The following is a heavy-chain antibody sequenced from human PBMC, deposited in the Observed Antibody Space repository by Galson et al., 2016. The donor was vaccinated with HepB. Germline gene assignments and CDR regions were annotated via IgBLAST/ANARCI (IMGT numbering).Heavy chain of an antibody. CDR1: GGSMTSYY. CDR3: ARAVCSSTSCPKRGAFDI. Sequence: TLSLTCTVSGGSMTSYYWNWIRQPPGKGLEWIGYIYYSGSTNYNPPLSSRVTISLDTSKRQFSLKLSSVTAADTAVYYCARAVCSSTSCPKRGAFDIWGQGTMVTVSS. D-gene: IGHD2-2*01. CDR2: IYYSGST. J-gene: IGHJ3*02. V-gene: IGHV4-59*01.